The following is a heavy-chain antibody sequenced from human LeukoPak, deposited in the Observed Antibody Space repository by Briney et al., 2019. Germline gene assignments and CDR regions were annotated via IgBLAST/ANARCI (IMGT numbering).Heavy chain of an antibody. J-gene: IGHJ4*02. CDR1: GFTFSNYA. CDR2: ISETGGTT. V-gene: IGHV3-23*01. Sequence: QPGGSLRLSCAASGFTFSNYAMSWVRQAPGKGLEWVSGISETGGTTFYADSVKGRFTISRDNAKNTLYLQMNSLRAEDTAVYYCARHLYGGKLADYWGQGTLVTVSS. CDR3: ARHLYGGKLADY. D-gene: IGHD4-23*01.